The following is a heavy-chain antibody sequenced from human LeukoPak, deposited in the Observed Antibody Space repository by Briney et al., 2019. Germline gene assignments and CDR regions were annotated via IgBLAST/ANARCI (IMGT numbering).Heavy chain of an antibody. CDR2: IYYSGST. Sequence: PSETLSLTCTVSGGSISSSSYYWGWIRQPPGKGLEWFGSIYYSGSTYYNPSLKRRATISVDTSKNLFSLKLSSVTAADTAVYYCARHGGDSAKRDYGGQGTRDTVSS. CDR3: ARHGGDSAKRDY. CDR1: GGSISSSSYY. D-gene: IGHD3-10*01. V-gene: IGHV4-39*01. J-gene: IGHJ4*02.